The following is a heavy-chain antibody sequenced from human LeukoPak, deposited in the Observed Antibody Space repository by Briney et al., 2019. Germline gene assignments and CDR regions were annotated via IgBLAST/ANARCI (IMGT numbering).Heavy chain of an antibody. D-gene: IGHD3-3*01. CDR1: GFTFSSYG. V-gene: IGHV3-30*02. Sequence: GESLRLSCAASGFTFSSYGMHWVRQAPGKGLEWVAFIRYDGSNKYYADSVKGRFTISRDNSKNTLYLQMNSLRAEDTAVYYCAKEGRNIWSGSPGYYFDYWGQGTLVTVSS. CDR3: AKEGRNIWSGSPGYYFDY. J-gene: IGHJ4*02. CDR2: IRYDGSNK.